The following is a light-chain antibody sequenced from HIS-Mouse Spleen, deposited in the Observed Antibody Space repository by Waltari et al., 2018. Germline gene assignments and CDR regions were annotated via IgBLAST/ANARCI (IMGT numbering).Light chain of an antibody. J-gene: IGKJ2*01. CDR3: QQSYSTPRT. CDR2: AAS. V-gene: IGKV1-39*01. Sequence: DIQMTQSPSSLSASVGDRVTITCRASQRISSYLNWYQQKPGKAPKLLIYAASSLQSGVPSRFSGSGSGTDVTLTISSLQPEDFATYYCQQSYSTPRTFGQGTKLEIK. CDR1: QRISSY.